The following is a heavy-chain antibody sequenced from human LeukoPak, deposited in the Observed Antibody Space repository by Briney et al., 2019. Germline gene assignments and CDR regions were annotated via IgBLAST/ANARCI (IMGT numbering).Heavy chain of an antibody. Sequence: SQTLSLTCTVSGGSISSGGYYWSWIRQHPGKGLEWIGYIFYSGNTYYNPSLKSRLTISVDTSKNQFSLKLSSVTAADTAVYYCARRDRYCSGGSCYSYYFDYWGQGTLVTVSS. D-gene: IGHD2-15*01. CDR1: GGSISSGGYY. CDR2: IFYSGNT. J-gene: IGHJ4*02. CDR3: ARRDRYCSGGSCYSYYFDY. V-gene: IGHV4-31*03.